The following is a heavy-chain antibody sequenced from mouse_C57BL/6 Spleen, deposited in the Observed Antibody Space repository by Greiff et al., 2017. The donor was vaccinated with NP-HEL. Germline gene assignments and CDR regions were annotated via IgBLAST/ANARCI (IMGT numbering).Heavy chain of an antibody. CDR1: GYAFTNYL. J-gene: IGHJ4*01. CDR3: ARWDGIAMDY. CDR2: INPGSGGT. D-gene: IGHD2-1*01. V-gene: IGHV1-54*01. Sequence: VKLQQSGAELVRPGTSVKVSCKASGYAFTNYLIEWVKQRPGQGLEWIGVINPGSGGTNYNEKFKGKATLTADKSSSTAYMQLSSLTSEDSAVYFCARWDGIAMDYWGQGTSVTVSS.